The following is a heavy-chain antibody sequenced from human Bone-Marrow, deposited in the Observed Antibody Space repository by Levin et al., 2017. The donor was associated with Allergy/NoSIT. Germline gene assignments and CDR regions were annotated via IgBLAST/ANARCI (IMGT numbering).Heavy chain of an antibody. CDR1: GGSISSSSYY. D-gene: IGHD1-26*01. J-gene: IGHJ6*02. CDR3: ARQLGRAGYYYGMDV. Sequence: SQTLSLTCTVSGGSISSSSYYWGWIRQPPGKGLEWIGSIYYSGSTYYNPSLKSRVTISVDTSKNQFSLKLSSVTAADTAVYYCARQLGRAGYYYGMDVWGQGTTVTVSS. V-gene: IGHV4-39*01. CDR2: IYYSGST.